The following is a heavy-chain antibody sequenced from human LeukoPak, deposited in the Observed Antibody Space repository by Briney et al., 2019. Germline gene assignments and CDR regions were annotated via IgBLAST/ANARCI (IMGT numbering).Heavy chain of an antibody. CDR3: ARDAAYDFRNPYRYFQH. D-gene: IGHD3-3*01. CDR2: IKQDGSET. CDR1: GFTFSTYW. V-gene: IGHV3-7*01. J-gene: IGHJ1*01. Sequence: GGSLRLSCAASGFTFSTYWMTWVRQAPGKGLDWVGNIKQDGSETYYADSLKGRFTISRDNAKSALYLQMNSLRAEDTAVYYCARDAAYDFRNPYRYFQHWGQGTLVTVSS.